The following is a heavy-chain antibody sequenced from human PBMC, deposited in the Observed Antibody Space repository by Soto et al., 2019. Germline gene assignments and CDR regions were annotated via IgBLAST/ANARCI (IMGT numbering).Heavy chain of an antibody. CDR1: GVRFNYYG. V-gene: IGHV3-21*06. J-gene: IGHJ6*02. D-gene: IGHD1-26*01. CDR3: ARDLGGATRHHGTDV. CDR2: ISPGSDYL. Sequence: PSGCLELCCAACGVRFNYYGMAVVCKATGKGLEWVSSISPGSDYLYYGDSVKGRFTISRDNAKNSVYLQMNSLRGEDTAVYYCARDLGGATRHHGTDVWGQGTTVTVSS.